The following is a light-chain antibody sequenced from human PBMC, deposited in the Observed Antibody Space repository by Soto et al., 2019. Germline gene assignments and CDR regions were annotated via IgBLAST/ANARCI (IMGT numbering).Light chain of an antibody. CDR2: GAS. J-gene: IGKJ4*01. V-gene: IGKV3-20*01. Sequence: EIVLTQSPGTLSLSPGNTATLSCRASQSVPSNYLAWYQQKPGQAPILLIYGASRRATGIPDRFSGSGSGTDFTLTIRLEPEDFAVYYCQQYGGSPLTFGGGTKVEI. CDR1: QSVPSNY. CDR3: QQYGGSPLT.